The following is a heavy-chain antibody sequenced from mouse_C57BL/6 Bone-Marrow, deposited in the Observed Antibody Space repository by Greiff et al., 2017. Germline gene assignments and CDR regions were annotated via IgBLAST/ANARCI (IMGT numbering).Heavy chain of an antibody. V-gene: IGHV6-3*01. CDR2: IRLKSDNYAT. J-gene: IGHJ4*01. D-gene: IGHD1-1*01. CDR1: GFTFSNYW. Sequence: EVKLVESGGGLVQPGGSMKLSCVASGFTFSNYWMNWVRQSPEKGLEWVAQIRLKSDNYATHYAESVKGRFTISRDDSKSSVYLQMNNLRAEDTGIYYCTGITTVGEGMDYWGQGTSVTVSS. CDR3: TGITTVGEGMDY.